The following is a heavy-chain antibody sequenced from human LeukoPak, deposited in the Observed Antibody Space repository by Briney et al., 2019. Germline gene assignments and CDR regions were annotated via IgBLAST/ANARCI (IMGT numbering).Heavy chain of an antibody. CDR3: AREAAGGGTEFDP. V-gene: IGHV4-30-4*08. D-gene: IGHD3-16*01. Sequence: SETLSLTCSVFGGSISSEGYYWTWIRQHPVKGLEWIGYIHYSGRTIYNPSLKSRVTMSVDTSKNQFSLKLSSVTAADTDVYYCAREAAGGGTEFDPWGQGTLVTVSS. J-gene: IGHJ5*02. CDR1: GGSISSEGYY. CDR2: IHYSGRT.